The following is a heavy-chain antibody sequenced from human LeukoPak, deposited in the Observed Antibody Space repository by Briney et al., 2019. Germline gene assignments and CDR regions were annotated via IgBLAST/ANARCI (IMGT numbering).Heavy chain of an antibody. CDR1: GGSINSYY. V-gene: IGHV4-30-4*08. CDR2: IYYSGST. CDR3: AREREDGYESVWFDP. J-gene: IGHJ5*02. D-gene: IGHD5-24*01. Sequence: PSETLSLTCTVSGGSINSYYWFWIRQPPGKGLEWIGYIYYSGSTYYNPSLKSRVTISVDTSKNQFSLKLSSVTAADTAVYYCAREREDGYESVWFDPWGQGTLVTVSS.